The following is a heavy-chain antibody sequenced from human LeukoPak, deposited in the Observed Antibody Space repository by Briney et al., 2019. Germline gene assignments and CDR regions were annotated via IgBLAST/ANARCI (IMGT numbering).Heavy chain of an antibody. Sequence: SQTLSLTCTVSGGSISSGDYYWSCIRQPPGKGLECIGYIYYSGSTYYNPSLKSRVTISVDTSKNQFSLKLSSVTAADTAVYYCARGADYDSSGPLDYWGQGTLVTVSS. CDR2: IYYSGST. D-gene: IGHD3-22*01. V-gene: IGHV4-30-4*01. CDR3: ARGADYDSSGPLDY. J-gene: IGHJ4*02. CDR1: GGSISSGDYY.